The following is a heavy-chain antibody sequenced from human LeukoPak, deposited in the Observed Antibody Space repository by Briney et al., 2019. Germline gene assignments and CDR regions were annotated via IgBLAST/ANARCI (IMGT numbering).Heavy chain of an antibody. V-gene: IGHV3-23*01. CDR2: ISGSGGST. D-gene: IGHD3-10*02. Sequence: GGSLRLSCAASGFTFSSYGMSWVRQGPGKGLEGVSAISGSGGSTYYADSVKGRLTISRDNSKNTLYLQMNSLRAEDTAVYYCAKDQGLFDYWGQGTLVTVSS. CDR1: GFTFSSYG. J-gene: IGHJ4*02. CDR3: AKDQGLFDY.